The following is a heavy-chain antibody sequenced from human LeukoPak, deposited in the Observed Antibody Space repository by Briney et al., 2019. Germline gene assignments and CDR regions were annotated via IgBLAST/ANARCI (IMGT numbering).Heavy chain of an antibody. V-gene: IGHV3-7*01. CDR2: INQDGSEK. CDR1: GFTFSSYC. CDR3: TRGFYSSSWPNWFDP. D-gene: IGHD6-13*01. J-gene: IGHJ5*02. Sequence: PGGSLRLSCAASGFTFSSYCMSWVRQAPGKGLEWVANINQDGSEKYYVESVKGRFTISRDNAKNSLYLQMGSLRAEDMAVYYCTRGFYSSSWPNWFDPWGQGTLVTVSS.